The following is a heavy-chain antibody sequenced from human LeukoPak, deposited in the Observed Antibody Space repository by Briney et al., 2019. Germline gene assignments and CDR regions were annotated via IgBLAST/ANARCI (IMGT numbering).Heavy chain of an antibody. D-gene: IGHD3-3*01. CDR2: IYYSGIT. Sequence: SETLSLTCTVSGXSVSNNNFYWGWIRQSPGKGLEWIGIIYYSGITYYNPSLKSRVIMAVDTSKDQFSLQLNSVSAADTAVYYCARLWSSFDGFDIWGQGTMVTVSS. J-gene: IGHJ3*02. V-gene: IGHV4-39*01. CDR1: GXSVSNNNFY. CDR3: ARLWSSFDGFDI.